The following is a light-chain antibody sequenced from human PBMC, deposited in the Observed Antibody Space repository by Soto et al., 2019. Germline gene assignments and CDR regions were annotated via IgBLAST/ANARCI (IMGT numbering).Light chain of an antibody. CDR2: DVN. J-gene: IGLJ1*01. CDR3: SSYTSSSTEV. V-gene: IGLV2-14*03. CDR1: SSDVGGYNY. Sequence: QSALTQPASVSGSPGQSITISCTGTSSDVGGYNYVSWYQHHPGKAPKLLIYDVNSRPSGVSDRFSGSKSGNTASLTISGRQAEDEADYYCSSYTSSSTEVIGTGTKLTVL.